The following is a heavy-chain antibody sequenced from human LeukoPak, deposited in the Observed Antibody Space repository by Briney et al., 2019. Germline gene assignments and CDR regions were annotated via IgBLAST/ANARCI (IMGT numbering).Heavy chain of an antibody. CDR1: GFTFSSYG. V-gene: IGHV4-38-2*01. Sequence: GSLRLSCAASGFTFSSYGMSWVRQPPGKGLEWIGNIYHSGSTYYNPSLKSRVTISIDTSQNQFSLKLSSVTAADTAVYYCARVDCSGGTCYLHYFDYWGQGTLVTVSS. CDR3: ARVDCSGGTCYLHYFDY. D-gene: IGHD2-15*01. CDR2: IYHSGST. J-gene: IGHJ4*02.